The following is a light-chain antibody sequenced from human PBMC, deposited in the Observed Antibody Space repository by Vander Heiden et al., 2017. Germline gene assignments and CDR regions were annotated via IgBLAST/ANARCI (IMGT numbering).Light chain of an antibody. CDR3: QQDGSSPRT. CDR1: YSVNRTY. J-gene: IGKJ2*01. V-gene: IGKV3-20*01. CDR2: GAS. Sequence: PGERATLASSAIYSVNRTYLVWYQQKPGQAPRLLIFGASTWDTGIPDRISGSGSGTDFTLTISRLVPEDFAVYYCQQDGSSPRTFGQGTKLEIK.